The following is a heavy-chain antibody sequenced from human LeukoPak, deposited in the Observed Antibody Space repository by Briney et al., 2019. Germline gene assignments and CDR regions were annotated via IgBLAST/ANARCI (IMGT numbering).Heavy chain of an antibody. CDR2: ISGSGGTT. CDR1: GFTFSSYA. J-gene: IGHJ1*01. D-gene: IGHD6-13*01. CDR3: ARGEATSGQGYLQH. Sequence: GGSLRLSCAASGFTFSSYAMSWVRQAPGKGLEWVSAISGSGGTTYYADALKGRFTISRDNSKNTVYLQMNSLRTDDTAVYYCARGEATSGQGYLQHWGQGILVIVSS. V-gene: IGHV3-23*01.